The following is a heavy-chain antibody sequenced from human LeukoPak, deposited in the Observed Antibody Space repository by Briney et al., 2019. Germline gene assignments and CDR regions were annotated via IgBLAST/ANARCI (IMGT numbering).Heavy chain of an antibody. Sequence: SETLSLTCTVSGGSISSYYWSWIRQPPGKGLEWIGYIYYSGSTNYNPSLKSRVTISVDTSKNQFSLKLSSVTAADTAVYYCARVLQFYGDYPPGWFDYWGQGTLVTVSS. CDR2: IYYSGST. CDR3: ARVLQFYGDYPPGWFDY. V-gene: IGHV4-59*12. D-gene: IGHD4-17*01. CDR1: GGSISSYY. J-gene: IGHJ4*02.